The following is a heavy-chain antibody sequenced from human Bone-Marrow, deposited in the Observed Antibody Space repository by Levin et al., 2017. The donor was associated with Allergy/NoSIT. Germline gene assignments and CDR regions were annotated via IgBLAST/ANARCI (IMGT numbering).Heavy chain of an antibody. J-gene: IGHJ2*01. Sequence: SETLSLTCTVSGDSISSHYWNWVRQPAGEGLEWIGRIHFTGCTNYNPSLKSRLTMSVDTSKNQFFLKLTSVTAADTAVYYCVRMIENWYFDLWGLGTLVTVSS. CDR3: VRMIENWYFDL. V-gene: IGHV4-4*07. CDR2: IHFTGCT. CDR1: GDSISSHY. D-gene: IGHD2-21*01.